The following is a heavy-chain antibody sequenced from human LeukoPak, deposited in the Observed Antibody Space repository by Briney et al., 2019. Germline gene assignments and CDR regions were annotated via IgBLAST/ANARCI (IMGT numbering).Heavy chain of an antibody. CDR2: INSDESTT. Sequence: GGSLRLSCAASGFTFSNYWMHWVRQAPGKGLVWVSRINSDESTTSYADSVKGRFTISRDNTKNTLYLQMNSLGAEDTAVYYCASGIQLRSRSWDAFDIWGQGTMVTVSS. CDR3: ASGIQLRSRSWDAFDI. CDR1: GFTFSNYW. D-gene: IGHD5-18*01. J-gene: IGHJ3*02. V-gene: IGHV3-74*01.